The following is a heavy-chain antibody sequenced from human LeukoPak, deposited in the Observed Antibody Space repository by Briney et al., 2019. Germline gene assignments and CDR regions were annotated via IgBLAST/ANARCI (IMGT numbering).Heavy chain of an antibody. V-gene: IGHV1-2*02. CDR2: INPNSGGT. J-gene: IGHJ4*02. Sequence: ASVKVSCKASGYTFTGYYMHWVRQAPGQGLEWMGWINPNSGGTNYAQKFQGRVTMTRDTSISTAYMELSRLRSDDTAVYYCARGDYYYGSGSAPGVDYWGQGTLVTVSS. CDR1: GYTFTGYY. D-gene: IGHD3-10*01. CDR3: ARGDYYYGSGSAPGVDY.